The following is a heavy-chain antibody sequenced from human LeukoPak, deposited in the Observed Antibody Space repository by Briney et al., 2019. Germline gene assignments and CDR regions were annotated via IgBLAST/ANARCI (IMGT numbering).Heavy chain of an antibody. V-gene: IGHV3-30-3*01. CDR2: ISDDGVNK. CDR1: GINFITYA. CDR3: AKDCELGISWNPFDY. J-gene: IGHJ4*02. D-gene: IGHD7-27*01. Sequence: GRSLRLSCAASGINFITYALHWVRQAPGKGLEWVAVISDDGVNKYFAESVKGRFTISRDNSKKTLYLQMNSLRAEDTAVYYCAKDCELGISWNPFDYWGQGTLVTVSS.